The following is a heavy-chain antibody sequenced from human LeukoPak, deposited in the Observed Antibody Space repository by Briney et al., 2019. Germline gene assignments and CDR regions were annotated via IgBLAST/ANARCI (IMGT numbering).Heavy chain of an antibody. CDR1: GYTFTSYG. D-gene: IGHD6-13*01. J-gene: IGHJ5*02. Sequence: GASVKVSCKASGYTFTSYGINWVRQAAGQGLEWMGWMNPNSGNTGYAQKFQGRVTITSSTSTSTAFMELGSLTSEDTAVYYCARGGASAAARRFDPWGQGTLVTVSS. V-gene: IGHV1-8*02. CDR3: ARGGASAAARRFDP. CDR2: MNPNSGNT.